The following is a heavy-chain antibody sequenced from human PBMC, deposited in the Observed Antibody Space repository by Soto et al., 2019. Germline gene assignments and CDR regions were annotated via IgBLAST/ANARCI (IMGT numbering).Heavy chain of an antibody. Sequence: HLQESGPGLVKPSGTLSLTCDVSGGSISSSSWWTWVRQSPGKGLEWIGEIYHAGSPNYNPPFQSRVTILADKSKNLFSLRLTSVTAADPAIYYCARGLSFRGDFDVWGQGTTVTVSS. CDR2: IYHAGSP. CDR1: GGSISSSSW. CDR3: ARGLSFRGDFDV. D-gene: IGHD2-21*02. J-gene: IGHJ3*01. V-gene: IGHV4-4*02.